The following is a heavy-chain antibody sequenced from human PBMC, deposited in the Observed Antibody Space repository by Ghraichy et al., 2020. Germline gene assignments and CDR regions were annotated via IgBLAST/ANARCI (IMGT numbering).Heavy chain of an antibody. CDR2: IYTDKNT. D-gene: IGHD3-16*01. J-gene: IGHJ4*02. Sequence: SETLSLTCTVSGASISSDSYHWSWIRKPAGKGLEWIGQIYTDKNTYYDPSLESRVTMSLDTSKNHFSLELRSVTAADTAVYYCATYFAGVGGRGYWGQGTLVTVSS. CDR3: ATYFAGVGGRGY. V-gene: IGHV4-61*09. CDR1: GASISSDSYH.